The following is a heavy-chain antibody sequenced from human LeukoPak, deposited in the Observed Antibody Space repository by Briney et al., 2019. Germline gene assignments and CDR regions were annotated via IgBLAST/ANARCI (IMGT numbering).Heavy chain of an antibody. CDR2: ISTSGSNI. CDR1: GFTFSDYY. J-gene: IGHJ4*02. V-gene: IGHV3-11*04. CDR3: ARAYGSGSYWFDY. Sequence: GGSLRLSCAASGFTFSDYYMSWIRQAPGKGLEWISCISTSGSNIHYADSVKGRFTISRDDAENSVYLQMNRLRDEDTAIYYCARAYGSGSYWFDYWGQGTLVTVSS. D-gene: IGHD3-10*01.